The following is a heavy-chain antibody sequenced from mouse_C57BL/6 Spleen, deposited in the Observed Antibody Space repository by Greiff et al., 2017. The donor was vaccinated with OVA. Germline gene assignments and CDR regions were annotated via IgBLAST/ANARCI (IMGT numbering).Heavy chain of an antibody. V-gene: IGHV5-17*01. J-gene: IGHJ4*01. CDR1: GFTFSDYG. D-gene: IGHD1-1*01. CDR3: AGGSSSYYAMDY. Sequence: EVHLVESGGGLVKPGGSLKLSCAASGFTFSDYGMHWVRQAPEKGLEWVAYISSGSSTIYYADTVKGRFTISRDNAKNTLFLQMTSLRSEDTAMYYCAGGSSSYYAMDYWGQGTSVTVSS. CDR2: ISSGSSTI.